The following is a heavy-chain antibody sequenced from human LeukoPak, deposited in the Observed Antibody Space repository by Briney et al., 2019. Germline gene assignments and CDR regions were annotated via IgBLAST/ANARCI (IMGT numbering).Heavy chain of an antibody. CDR1: GYTFTSYD. V-gene: IGHV1-8*03. J-gene: IGHJ6*02. CDR2: MNPNSGNT. Sequence: GASVKVSCKASGYTFTSYDINWVRQATGQGLEWMGWMNPNSGNTGYAQKFQGRVTITRNTSISTAYMELSSLRSEDTAVYYCARRAQYYYALDVWGQGTTVTVSS. CDR3: ARRAQYYYALDV.